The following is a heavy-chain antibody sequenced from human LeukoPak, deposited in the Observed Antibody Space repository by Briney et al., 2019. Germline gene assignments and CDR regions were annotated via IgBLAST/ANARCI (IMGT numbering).Heavy chain of an antibody. CDR3: ARDSYYYDSSGYYVD. Sequence: GGSLRLSCAASGFTFSSHAMAWVRQAPGKGLEWVSAIGGLGGSTYYGDSVRGRFTISRDNAKNSLYLQMNSLRAEDTAVYYCARDSYYYDSSGYYVDWGQGTLVTVSS. CDR2: IGGLGGST. D-gene: IGHD3-22*01. V-gene: IGHV3-23*01. J-gene: IGHJ4*02. CDR1: GFTFSSHA.